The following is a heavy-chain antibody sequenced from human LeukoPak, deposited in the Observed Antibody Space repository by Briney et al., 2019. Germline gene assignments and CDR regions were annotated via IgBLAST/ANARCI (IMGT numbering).Heavy chain of an antibody. D-gene: IGHD3-10*01. CDR3: ARATYYYGSGSYPFDY. CDR2: IYHSGST. J-gene: IGHJ4*02. Sequence: PSETLSLTCAVSGGSISSSNWWSWVRQPPGKGLEWIGEIYHSGSTNYNQSLKSRVTISVDKSKNQFSLKLSSVTAADTAVYYCARATYYYGSGSYPFDYWGQGTLVTVSS. CDR1: GGSISSSNW. V-gene: IGHV4-4*02.